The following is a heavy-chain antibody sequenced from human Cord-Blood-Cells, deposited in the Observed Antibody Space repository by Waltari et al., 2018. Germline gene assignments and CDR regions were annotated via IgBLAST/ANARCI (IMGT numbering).Heavy chain of an antibody. Sequence: QVQLQQWGAGLLKPSETLSLTCAVSGGSFSGYYWSWIRQPPGKGLEWIGEINHSGSTNDDPSLKSRVTISVYTAKHQFSLKLSSVTAADTAVYYCASLKNYNWFDPWGQGTLVTVSS. D-gene: IGHD1-7*01. V-gene: IGHV4-34*01. J-gene: IGHJ5*02. CDR2: INHSGST. CDR3: ASLKNYNWFDP. CDR1: GGSFSGYY.